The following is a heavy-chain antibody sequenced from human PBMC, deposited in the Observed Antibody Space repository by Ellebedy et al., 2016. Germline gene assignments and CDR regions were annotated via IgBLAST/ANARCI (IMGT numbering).Heavy chain of an antibody. V-gene: IGHV1-18*01. Sequence: ASVKVSXKASGYTFTSYGISWVRQAPGQGLEWMGWISAYNGNTNYAQKLQGRVTMTTDTSTSTAYMELRSLRSEDTAVYYCARGMVRGLIAVDFQHWGQGTLVTVSS. CDR1: GYTFTSYG. D-gene: IGHD3-10*01. J-gene: IGHJ1*01. CDR3: ARGMVRGLIAVDFQH. CDR2: ISAYNGNT.